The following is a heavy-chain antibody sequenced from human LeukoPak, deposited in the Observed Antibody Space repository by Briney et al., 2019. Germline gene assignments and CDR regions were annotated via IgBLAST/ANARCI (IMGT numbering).Heavy chain of an antibody. J-gene: IGHJ4*02. CDR3: ASRSASGNWFLAY. Sequence: ASVKVSCKASGYTFTGQYIHWVRQAPGQGLEWMGWIDPNSGGTNYAQKFQGWVTMTRDTSISTVYMELSRLTSDDTAVYYCASRSASGNWFLAYWGQGSLVTLSS. V-gene: IGHV1-2*04. CDR1: GYTFTGQY. CDR2: IDPNSGGT. D-gene: IGHD3-10*01.